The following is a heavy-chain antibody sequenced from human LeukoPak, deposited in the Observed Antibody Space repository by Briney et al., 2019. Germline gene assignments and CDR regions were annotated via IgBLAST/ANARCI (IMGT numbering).Heavy chain of an antibody. J-gene: IGHJ4*01. CDR1: GGSISSSSYY. D-gene: IGHD3-22*01. CDR3: RCFDSSGYYDFDY. V-gene: IGHV4-39*07. Sequence: SETLSLTCTVSGGSISSSSYYWGWIRQPPGKGLEWIGSIYYSGSTYYNLSLKSRVTISVDTSKNQFSLKLSSVTAADTAVYYSRCFDSSGYYDFDYWGQEPWSPSPQ. CDR2: IYYSGST.